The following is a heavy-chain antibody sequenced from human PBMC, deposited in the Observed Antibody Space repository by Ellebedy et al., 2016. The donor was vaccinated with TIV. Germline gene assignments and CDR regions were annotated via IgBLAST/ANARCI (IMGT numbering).Heavy chain of an antibody. CDR3: ARGGAGFDSMHRELSFDS. Sequence: SLKISCVASGITFEDYVMHWVRQAPGKGLEWVSGISWNGGSIGYGDSVKGRFTISRDDAENSLYLQMNSLRDEDTAVYYCARGGAGFDSMHRELSFDSWGQGTLVTVSS. V-gene: IGHV3-9*01. CDR1: GITFEDYV. D-gene: IGHD1-26*01. J-gene: IGHJ4*02. CDR2: ISWNGGSI.